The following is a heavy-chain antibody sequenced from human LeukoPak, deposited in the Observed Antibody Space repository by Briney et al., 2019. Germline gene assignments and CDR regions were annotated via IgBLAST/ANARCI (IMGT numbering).Heavy chain of an antibody. J-gene: IGHJ4*02. CDR1: GASMSNYY. V-gene: IGHV4-39*07. D-gene: IGHD5-18*01. CDR3: ARAGGYGLIDY. CDR2: IYHSGTTYSGST. Sequence: KSSETLSLTCNVSGASMSNYYWVWIRQPPGKGLEWIASIYHSGTTYSGSTYYNPSLKSRVTISLDTSKNQFSLRVGSMTAADTAVYYCARAGGYGLIDYWGQGTMVTVSS.